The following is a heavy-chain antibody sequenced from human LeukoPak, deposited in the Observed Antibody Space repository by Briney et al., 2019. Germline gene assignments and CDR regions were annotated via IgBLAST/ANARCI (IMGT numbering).Heavy chain of an antibody. Sequence: GRSLRLSCAASGFTFSSYAMHWVCQAPGKGLEWVAVISYDGSNKYYADSVKGRFTISRDNSKNTLYLQMNSLRAEDTAVYYCARDLGGEQLVYDYWGQGTLVTVSS. CDR1: GFTFSSYA. CDR2: ISYDGSNK. CDR3: ARDLGGEQLVYDY. D-gene: IGHD6-6*01. V-gene: IGHV3-30*04. J-gene: IGHJ4*02.